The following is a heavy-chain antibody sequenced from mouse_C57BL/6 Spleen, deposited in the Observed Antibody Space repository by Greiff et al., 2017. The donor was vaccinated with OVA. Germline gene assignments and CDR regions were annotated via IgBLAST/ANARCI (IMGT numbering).Heavy chain of an antibody. CDR1: GFTFSSYG. J-gene: IGHJ4*01. V-gene: IGHV5-6*01. Sequence: EVQGVESGGDLVKPGGSLKLSCAASGFTFSSYGMSWVRPTPDKRLEWVATISSGGSYTYYPDSVKGRLTISRDNAKNTLYLQMSSLKSEDTAMYYCARQDTLDYSMDYWGQGTSVTVSS. D-gene: IGHD5-1-1*01. CDR3: ARQDTLDYSMDY. CDR2: ISSGGSYT.